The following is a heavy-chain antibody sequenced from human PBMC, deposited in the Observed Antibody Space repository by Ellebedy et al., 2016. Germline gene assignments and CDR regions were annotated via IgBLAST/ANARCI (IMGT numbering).Heavy chain of an antibody. J-gene: IGHJ6*02. V-gene: IGHV1-2*02. CDR3: AREVVVAATRSSPNGMDV. Sequence: ASVKVSXKASGYTFTGYYMHWVRQAPGQGLEWMGWINPNSGGTNYAQKFQGRVTMTRDTSISTAYMELSRLRSDDTAVYYCAREVVVAATRSSPNGMDVWGQGTTVTVSS. CDR1: GYTFTGYY. D-gene: IGHD2-15*01. CDR2: INPNSGGT.